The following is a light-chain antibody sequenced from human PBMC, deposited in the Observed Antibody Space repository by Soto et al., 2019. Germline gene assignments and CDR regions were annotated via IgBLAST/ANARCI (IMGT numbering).Light chain of an antibody. J-gene: IGLJ1*01. CDR2: GVT. Sequence: QSVLTQPASVSGSPGQSITISCTGTSSDVGGYNYVSWYQQYPGKAPKLMIYGVTNRPSGVSNRFSGSKTGNTASLIISGLQAEDEAYYYCFSHRGGDSHVFGTGTNVTVL. CDR1: SSDVGGYNY. CDR3: FSHRGGDSHV. V-gene: IGLV2-14*01.